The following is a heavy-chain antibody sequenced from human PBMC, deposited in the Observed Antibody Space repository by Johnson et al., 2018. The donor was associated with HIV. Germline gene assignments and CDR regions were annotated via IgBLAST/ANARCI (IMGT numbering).Heavy chain of an antibody. CDR1: GFTFSDYS. D-gene: IGHD2-21*01. CDR3: ARGGGCGGDCYSGYDAFDI. J-gene: IGHJ3*02. Sequence: QEKLVESGGGVVQPGRSLRLSCAASGFTFSDYSMHWVRQAPGKGLEWVAIISNDGSNKYYADSVKGRFTISSDNFKNTLYLQMNSLRTDHTAVYYCARGGGCGGDCYSGYDAFDIWGQGTMVTVSS. CDR2: ISNDGSNK. V-gene: IGHV3-30*01.